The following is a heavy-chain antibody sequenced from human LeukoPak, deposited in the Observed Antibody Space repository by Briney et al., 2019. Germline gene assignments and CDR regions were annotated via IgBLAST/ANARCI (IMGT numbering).Heavy chain of an antibody. CDR1: GFTFGDYA. CDR3: TRGPCTSTSCNGFDY. J-gene: IGHJ4*02. V-gene: IGHV3-49*04. Sequence: GGSLRLSCTASGFTFGDYAMSWVRQAPGKGLEWVGFIRSKAYGGTTEDAASVKGRFTISRDDSKSIAYLQMNSLKTEDTAVYYCTRGPCTSTSCNGFDYWGQGTLVTVSS. D-gene: IGHD2-2*01. CDR2: IRSKAYGGTT.